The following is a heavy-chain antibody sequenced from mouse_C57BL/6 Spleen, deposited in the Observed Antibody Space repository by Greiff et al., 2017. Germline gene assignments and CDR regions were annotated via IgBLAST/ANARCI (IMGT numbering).Heavy chain of an antibody. CDR3: ARRRGLDYYDYDGGLY. V-gene: IGHV1-64*01. J-gene: IGHJ3*01. CDR1: GYTFTSYW. CDR2: IHPNSGST. D-gene: IGHD2-4*01. Sequence: QVQLQQPGAELVKPGASVKLSCKASGYTFTSYWMHWVKQRPGQGLEWIGMIHPNSGSTNYNEKFKSKATLTVDKSSSKAYMQLSSLTSEDSAVYYCARRRGLDYYDYDGGLYWGQGTLVTVSA.